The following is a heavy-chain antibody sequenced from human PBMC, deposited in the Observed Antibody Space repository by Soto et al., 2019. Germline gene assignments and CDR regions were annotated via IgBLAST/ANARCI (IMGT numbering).Heavy chain of an antibody. CDR1: GLTFSTYA. D-gene: IGHD5-12*01. V-gene: IGHV3-23*01. CDR3: AKSPGGRAGYHSDYYGMDV. CDR2: IGGSGTGGRT. J-gene: IGHJ6*02. Sequence: EVHLFESGGDLVQPGGSMRLSCTASGLTFSTYAMSWVRQAPGKGLEWVSAIGGSGTGGRTYYAVSVKGRVTISRNKSKNTVYLQMNSLRADDTAVDYCAKSPGGRAGYHSDYYGMDVWGQGTTVTVSS.